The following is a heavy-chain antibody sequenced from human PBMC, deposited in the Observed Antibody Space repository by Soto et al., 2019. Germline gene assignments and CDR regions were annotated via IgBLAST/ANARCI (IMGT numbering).Heavy chain of an antibody. V-gene: IGHV4-59*08. D-gene: IGHD7-27*01. J-gene: IGHJ4*02. CDR2: SYFSGST. CDR3: ARGPSGDKVDY. Sequence: NPSKTLSLTCTVSGDCNNINYWSWIRQPPGKGLEWIGFSYFSGSTNYNPSLKSRVTISVDTSMNQFSLKLSSVSAADTAVYYCARGPSGDKVDYCGQGTQVTVSS. CDR1: GDCNNINY.